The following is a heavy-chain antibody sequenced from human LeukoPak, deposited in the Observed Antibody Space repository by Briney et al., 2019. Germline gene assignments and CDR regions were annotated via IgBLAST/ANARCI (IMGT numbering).Heavy chain of an antibody. J-gene: IGHJ3*02. CDR1: GGSISSGGYS. CDR3: ARRGYSGYGDAFDI. CDR2: IYYGGST. D-gene: IGHD5-12*01. V-gene: IGHV4-30-4*07. Sequence: KSSQTLSLTCAVSGGSISSGGYSRSWIRQPPGMGLEWIGYIYYGGSTYYNPSLKSRLTISVDTSRNQFSLRLSSVTAADTAIYYCARRGYSGYGDAFDIWGLGTMVTVSS.